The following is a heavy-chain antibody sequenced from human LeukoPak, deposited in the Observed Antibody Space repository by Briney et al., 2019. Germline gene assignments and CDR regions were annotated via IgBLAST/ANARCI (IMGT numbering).Heavy chain of an antibody. CDR1: AGSITSYY. CDR3: ARGYDTGYDRPLDF. J-gene: IGHJ4*02. D-gene: IGHD5-12*01. V-gene: IGHV4-59*01. CDR2: ISYSGST. Sequence: SETLSLTCPVSAGSITSYYWSWIRQPPGKGLEWIGCISYSGSTNYNPSLKSRVTISVDTSKSRFALNMSSVTAADTAMYYCARGYDTGYDRPLDFWGQGTLVTVSS.